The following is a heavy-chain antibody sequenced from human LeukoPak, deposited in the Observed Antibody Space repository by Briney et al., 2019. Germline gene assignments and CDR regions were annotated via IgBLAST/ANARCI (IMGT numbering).Heavy chain of an antibody. CDR1: GYTFTSYW. V-gene: IGHV5-51*01. Sequence: GESLKISCKASGYTFTSYWIGWVRQMPGKGLEWMGIVYPGDSDTRYSPSFQGQVTISADKSINTAYLQWSSLKASDTAIYYCARLRGYSSSWGSPYYFDYWGQGTLVTVSS. D-gene: IGHD6-13*01. CDR2: VYPGDSDT. CDR3: ARLRGYSSSWGSPYYFDY. J-gene: IGHJ4*02.